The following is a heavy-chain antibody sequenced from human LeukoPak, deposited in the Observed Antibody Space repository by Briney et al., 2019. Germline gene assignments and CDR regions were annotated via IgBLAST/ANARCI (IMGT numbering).Heavy chain of an antibody. Sequence: GESLKISCKGSGYSFTSYWISWVRQAPGQGLEWMGWISAYNGNTNYAQKLQGRVTMTTDTSTSTAYMELRSLRSDDTAVYYCARGAPYYGDYWGQGTLVTVSS. CDR1: GYSFTSYW. J-gene: IGHJ4*02. CDR3: ARGAPYYGDY. V-gene: IGHV1-18*04. CDR2: ISAYNGNT.